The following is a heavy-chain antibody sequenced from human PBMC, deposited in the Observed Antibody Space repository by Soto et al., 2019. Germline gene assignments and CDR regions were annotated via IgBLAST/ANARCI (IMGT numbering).Heavy chain of an antibody. J-gene: IGHJ4*02. CDR1: GGSFSGYY. Sequence: QVQLQQWGAGLLKPSETLSLTCAVYGGSFSGYYWSWIRQPPGKGLEWIGEINHSGSTNYNPSLKSRVTISVDTSKNQFSLKLSSVTAADTAVYYCASERGSGSYYNVFDYWGQGTLVTVSS. CDR2: INHSGST. CDR3: ASERGSGSYYNVFDY. D-gene: IGHD3-10*01. V-gene: IGHV4-34*01.